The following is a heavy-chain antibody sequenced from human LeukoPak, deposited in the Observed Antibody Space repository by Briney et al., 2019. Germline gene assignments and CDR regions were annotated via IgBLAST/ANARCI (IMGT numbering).Heavy chain of an antibody. D-gene: IGHD2-15*01. V-gene: IGHV3-7*01. CDR1: GFTFSSYC. J-gene: IGHJ6*03. CDR3: ARGGGGSRVYYYYYMDV. Sequence: GGSLRLSCAASGFTFSSYCMSWVRQAPGKGLEWVANIKQDGNEKYYVDSVKGRFTIFRDNAKNSLFLQMNSLRAEDTAVYYCARGGGGSRVYYYYYMDVWGKGTTVTISS. CDR2: IKQDGNEK.